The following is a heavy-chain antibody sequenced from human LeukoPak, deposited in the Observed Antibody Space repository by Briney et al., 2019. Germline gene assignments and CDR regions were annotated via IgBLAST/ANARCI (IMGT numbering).Heavy chain of an antibody. CDR1: GFTFSSYA. CDR2: ISGSGGST. Sequence: GGSLRLSCAASGFTFSSYAMSWVRQAPGKGLEWVSAISGSGGSTYYAGSVKGRFTISRDNSKNTLYLQMNSLRAEDTAVYYCAKDHLSTYSYGPDAFDIWGQGTMVTVPS. D-gene: IGHD5-18*01. V-gene: IGHV3-23*01. CDR3: AKDHLSTYSYGPDAFDI. J-gene: IGHJ3*02.